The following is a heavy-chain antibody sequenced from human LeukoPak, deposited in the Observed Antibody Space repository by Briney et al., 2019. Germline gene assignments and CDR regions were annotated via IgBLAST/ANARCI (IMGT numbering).Heavy chain of an antibody. V-gene: IGHV4-59*12. CDR3: ARGAYTRSNWFDP. CDR1: GGSISSYY. Sequence: SETLSLTCTVSGGSISSYYWSWIRQPPGKGLEWIGYIYYSGSTNYNPSLKSRVTISVDTSKNQFSLKLSSVTAADTAVYYCARGAYTRSNWFDPWGQGTLVTVSS. J-gene: IGHJ5*02. D-gene: IGHD1-1*01. CDR2: IYYSGST.